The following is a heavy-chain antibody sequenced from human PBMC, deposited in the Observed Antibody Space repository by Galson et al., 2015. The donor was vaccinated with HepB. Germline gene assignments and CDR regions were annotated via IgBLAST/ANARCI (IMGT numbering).Heavy chain of an antibody. D-gene: IGHD1/OR15-1a*01. CDR1: GFTYDTYS. CDR3: ASRTRFRTGSGPEDY. J-gene: IGHJ4*02. Sequence: SLRLSCAASGFTYDTYSLIWVRQAPGQGLQWVSAISGNSAYIYSADSVKGRFTISRDNAKNSLYLQMNSLRAEDTAIYYCASRTRFRTGSGPEDYWGQGTLVTVSS. V-gene: IGHV3-21*01. CDR2: ISGNSAYI.